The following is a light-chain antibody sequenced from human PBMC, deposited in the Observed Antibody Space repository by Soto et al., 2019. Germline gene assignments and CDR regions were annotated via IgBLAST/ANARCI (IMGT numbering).Light chain of an antibody. J-gene: IGKJ2*01. CDR3: QQFDNLPET. CDR1: QSVSNNY. CDR2: GAS. V-gene: IGKV3-20*01. Sequence: EIVLTQSPGTLSLSPGERATLSCRASQSVSNNYLAWYQQKPGQAPRLLIYGASNRATGIPDRFSGSGSGTDFTLTISSLQPEDIATYYCQQFDNLPETFGQGTKLQIK.